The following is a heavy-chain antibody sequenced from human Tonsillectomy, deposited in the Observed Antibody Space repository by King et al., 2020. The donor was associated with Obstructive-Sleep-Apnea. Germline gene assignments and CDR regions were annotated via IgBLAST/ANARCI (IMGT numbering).Heavy chain of an antibody. CDR1: GFSLSSSGVG. CDR3: AHSRFSSSLWGMDV. Sequence: TLKESGPTLVKPTQTLTLTCTFSGFSLSSSGVGVGWIRQPPGKALGWLALIYWDDDKRYSPSLKSRGTITKDTSKNQVVLTMTNMDPVDTATYYCAHSRFSSSLWGMDVWGQGTTVTVSS. CDR2: IYWDDDK. D-gene: IGHD6-13*01. J-gene: IGHJ6*02. V-gene: IGHV2-5*02.